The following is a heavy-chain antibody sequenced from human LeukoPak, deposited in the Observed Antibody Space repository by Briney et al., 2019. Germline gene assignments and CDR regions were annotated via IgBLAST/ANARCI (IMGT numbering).Heavy chain of an antibody. Sequence: SVTVSCKASGGTFSSYAISWVRQAPGQGLEWMGGIIPIFGTANYAQKFQGRVTITADESTSTAYMELSSLRSEDTAVYYCAREEREYCGGDCNDAFDIWGQGTLVTVSS. V-gene: IGHV1-69*13. CDR3: AREEREYCGGDCNDAFDI. CDR1: GGTFSSYA. CDR2: IIPIFGTA. D-gene: IGHD2-21*02. J-gene: IGHJ3*02.